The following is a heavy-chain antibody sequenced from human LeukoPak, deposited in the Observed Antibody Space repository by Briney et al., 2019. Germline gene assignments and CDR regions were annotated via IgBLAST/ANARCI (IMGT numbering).Heavy chain of an antibody. J-gene: IGHJ4*02. V-gene: IGHV3-21*04. D-gene: IGHD3-16*01. Sequence: GGSLRLSCAASGFTFSSYSMNWVRQAPGKGLEWVSSISSSSSYIYYADSAKGRFTISRDNAKNSLYLQMNTLRPEDTAVYYCAKDRNYDYIWGHSPPARSGFDSWGQGTLVTVSS. CDR2: ISSSSSYI. CDR1: GFTFSSYS. CDR3: AKDRNYDYIWGHSPPARSGFDS.